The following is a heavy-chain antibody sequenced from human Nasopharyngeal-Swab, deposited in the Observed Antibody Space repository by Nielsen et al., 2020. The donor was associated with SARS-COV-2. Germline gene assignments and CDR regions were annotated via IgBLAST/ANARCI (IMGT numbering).Heavy chain of an antibody. D-gene: IGHD3-22*01. J-gene: IGHJ1*01. V-gene: IGHV1-69*13. CDR2: VIPMSRTA. CDR3: ARSHGYYFDSSNFHPGD. Sequence: SAKVSCKASGDTFTKYTFSWVRQAPGLGLEWMGGVIPMSRTANYAQKFQGRVTITADESTSTAYMELSSLRSEDTAVYYCARSHGYYFDSSNFHPGDWGQGTLVTVSS. CDR1: GDTFTKYT.